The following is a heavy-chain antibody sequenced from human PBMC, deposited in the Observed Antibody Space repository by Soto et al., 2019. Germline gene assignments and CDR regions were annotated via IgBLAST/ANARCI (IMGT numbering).Heavy chain of an antibody. CDR1: GFTFGDYA. CDR2: IRSKAYGGTT. J-gene: IGHJ3*02. CDR3: TTSSSGWYLAAFDI. Sequence: GGSLRLSCTASGFTFGDYAMSWVRQAPGKGLEWVGFIRSKAYGGTTEYAASVKGRFTISRDDSKSIAYLQMNSLKTEDTAVYYCTTSSSGWYLAAFDIWGQGTMVTVSS. V-gene: IGHV3-49*04. D-gene: IGHD6-19*01.